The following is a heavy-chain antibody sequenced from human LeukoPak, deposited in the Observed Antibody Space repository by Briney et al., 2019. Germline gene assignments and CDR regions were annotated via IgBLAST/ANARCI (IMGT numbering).Heavy chain of an antibody. V-gene: IGHV3-9*01. CDR3: ARDREVGSDIVATFDY. D-gene: IGHD5-12*01. CDR1: GFTFDDYA. J-gene: IGHJ4*02. Sequence: SGGSLRLSCAASGFTFDDYAMHWVRQAPGKGLEWVSGITWHSGTIGYADSVKGRFTISRDNSKNTLYLQMNSLRAEDTAVYYCARDREVGSDIVATFDYWGQGTLVTVSS. CDR2: ITWHSGTI.